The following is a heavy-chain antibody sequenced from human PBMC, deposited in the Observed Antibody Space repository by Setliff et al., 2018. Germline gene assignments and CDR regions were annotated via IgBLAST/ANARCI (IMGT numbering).Heavy chain of an antibody. CDR1: GFTFSSYS. D-gene: IGHD2-15*01. V-gene: IGHV3-21*01. CDR3: ARTCSVSGCYAGLES. CDR2: ISSSSSYI. Sequence: GGSLRLSCAASGFTFSSYSMNWVRQAPGKGLEWVASISSSSSYIYYADSVKGRFTISRDKSKNTLYLQMNSLRPEDTAVYYCARTCSVSGCYAGLESWGQGTPVTVSS. J-gene: IGHJ4*02.